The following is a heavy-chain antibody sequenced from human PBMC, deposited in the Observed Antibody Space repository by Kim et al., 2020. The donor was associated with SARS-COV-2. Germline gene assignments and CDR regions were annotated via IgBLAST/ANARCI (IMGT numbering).Heavy chain of an antibody. V-gene: IGHV3-64*01. J-gene: IGHJ4*02. CDR2: ISNNGGDT. D-gene: IGHD3-16*01. CDR3: ARERRGYYFDY. Sequence: GGSLRLSCAASGFTFNIFFMHWVRQAPGKGLEYVSFISNNGGDTNYANSVKGRFTISRDNSRNTLFLQMGDLRADDMAVYYCARERRGYYFDYWGQGTLVTVSS. CDR1: GFTFNIFF.